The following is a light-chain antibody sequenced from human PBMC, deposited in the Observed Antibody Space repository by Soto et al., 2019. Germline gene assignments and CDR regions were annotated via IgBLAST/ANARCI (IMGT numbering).Light chain of an antibody. CDR2: DAS. V-gene: IGKV1-33*01. CDR1: QDIRKY. Sequence: DIQRTQSPSSLSASVGDRVTITCQASQDIRKYLNWYQHKPGKAPKILIYDASTLETGVPSRFSGSGSGTDFSFTISSLQPEDFATYYCQQYSNLIIFGAGTRLEIK. J-gene: IGKJ5*01. CDR3: QQYSNLII.